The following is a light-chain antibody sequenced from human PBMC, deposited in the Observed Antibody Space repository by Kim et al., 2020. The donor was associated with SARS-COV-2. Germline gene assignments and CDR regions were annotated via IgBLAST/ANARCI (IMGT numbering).Light chain of an antibody. Sequence: EIVLTQSPATLSLSPGERATLSCSASQSVSSYLAWYQQKPGQAPRLLIYDASNRATGIPARFSGSGSGTDFTLTISSLEPEDFAVYYCQQRSNWTLFTFGPGTKLEI. J-gene: IGKJ3*01. CDR3: QQRSNWTLFT. V-gene: IGKV3-11*01. CDR1: QSVSSY. CDR2: DAS.